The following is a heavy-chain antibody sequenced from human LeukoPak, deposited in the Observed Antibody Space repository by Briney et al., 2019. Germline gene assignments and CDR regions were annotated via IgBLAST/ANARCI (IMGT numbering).Heavy chain of an antibody. D-gene: IGHD1-1*01. CDR2: IYYSGST. CDR3: ARTLHPPNLNWYFDY. J-gene: IGHJ4*02. CDR1: GYSISGAYY. Sequence: KPSETLSLTCTVSGYSISGAYYWGWIRQRPGKGLEWIGSIYYSGSTYYNPSLKSRVTISVDTSKNQFSLKLSSVTAADTAIYYCARTLHPPNLNWYFDYWGQGTLVTVPS. V-gene: IGHV4-38-2*02.